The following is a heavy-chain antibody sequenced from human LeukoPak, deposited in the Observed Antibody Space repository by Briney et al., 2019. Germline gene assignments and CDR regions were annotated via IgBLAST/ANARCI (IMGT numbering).Heavy chain of an antibody. J-gene: IGHJ4*02. Sequence: PGGSLRRSCAASGFTFITYAMSWVRQAPGKGLQWVSAIGGSGYSTYYADSVRGRFTISRDNSKNTLYLQMHSLRAGDSAVYYCAKNLTVTNFNYWGQGNLDTVSS. CDR1: GFTFITYA. CDR2: IGGSGYST. V-gene: IGHV3-23*01. CDR3: AKNLTVTNFNY. D-gene: IGHD4-17*01.